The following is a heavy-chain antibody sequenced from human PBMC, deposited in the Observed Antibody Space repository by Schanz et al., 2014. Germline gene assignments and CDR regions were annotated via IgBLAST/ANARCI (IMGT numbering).Heavy chain of an antibody. CDR3: AKQHIVRGVIYLNWFDS. J-gene: IGHJ5*01. Sequence: VQLVESGGGVVQPGRSLRLSCAASGFAFSSYAMTWVRQAPGMGLEWVIVISGSGGSTYYADSVKGRFTISRDNSKNTVHLQMNSLRAEDTAVYYCAKQHIVRGVIYLNWFDSWGQGTLVTVSS. CDR1: GFAFSSYA. V-gene: IGHV3-23*04. D-gene: IGHD3-10*01. CDR2: ISGSGGST.